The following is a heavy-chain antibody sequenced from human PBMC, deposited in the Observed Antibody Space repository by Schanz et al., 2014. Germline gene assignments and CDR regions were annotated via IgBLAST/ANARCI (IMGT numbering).Heavy chain of an antibody. Sequence: EVQLVESGGGVVRPGGSLRLSCAASGFGFDDYAMSWVRQAPGKGLEWVSGINWNGGSTGYADSVKGRFTISRDNAKNSLYLQMNSLRAEDTALYYCASDYNYFETEAPWGQGTLVTVSS. J-gene: IGHJ5*02. CDR2: INWNGGST. CDR3: ASDYNYFETEAP. D-gene: IGHD3-16*01. V-gene: IGHV3-20*04. CDR1: GFGFDDYA.